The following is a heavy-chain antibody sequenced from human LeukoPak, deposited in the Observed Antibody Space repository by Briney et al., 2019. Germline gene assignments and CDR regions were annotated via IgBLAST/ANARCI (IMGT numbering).Heavy chain of an antibody. CDR2: ISSSSSST. CDR1: GIPFSDYY. D-gene: IGHD6-13*01. Sequence: GGSLRLSCVVSGIPFSDYYMNWIRQAPGKGLEWISYISSSSSSTDYADSVTGRFTISRDNAQNALFLQMNSLRVEDTAVYYCAAGTAADYWGLGTLVTVSS. CDR3: AAGTAADY. V-gene: IGHV3-11*03. J-gene: IGHJ4*02.